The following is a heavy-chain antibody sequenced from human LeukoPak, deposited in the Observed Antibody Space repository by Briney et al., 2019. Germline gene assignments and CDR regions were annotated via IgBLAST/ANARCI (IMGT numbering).Heavy chain of an antibody. J-gene: IGHJ4*02. V-gene: IGHV1-2*02. D-gene: IGHD1-14*01. Sequence: ASVKVSCKASGYTFTSYGISWVRQAPGQGLEWMGWINPNSGGTNYAQKFQGRVTMTRDTPISTVYMELSRLRSDDTAVYYCARSKVYPNDYWGRGTLVTVSS. CDR1: GYTFTSYG. CDR3: ARSKVYPNDY. CDR2: INPNSGGT.